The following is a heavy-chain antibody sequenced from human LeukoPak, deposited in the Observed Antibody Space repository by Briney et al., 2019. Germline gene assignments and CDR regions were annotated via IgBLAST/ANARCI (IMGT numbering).Heavy chain of an antibody. J-gene: IGHJ4*02. D-gene: IGHD2-2*02. CDR3: ATHHGLYSTYSFDY. Sequence: SETLSLTCTVSGGSFISYYWSWIRQPPGKGLEWIGYIYYSGSTNYSPSLKRRVPISVDTSKTQSSLTMSPLTAADTAVYYCATHHGLYSTYSFDYWGQGTLVTVSS. CDR2: IYYSGST. V-gene: IGHV4-59*01. CDR1: GGSFISYY.